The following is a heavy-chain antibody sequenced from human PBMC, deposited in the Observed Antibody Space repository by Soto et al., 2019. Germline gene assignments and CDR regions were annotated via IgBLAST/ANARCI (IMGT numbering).Heavy chain of an antibody. CDR1: CGSIGSYY. CDR3: ARDLSGTFLLRD. V-gene: IGHV4-59*01. J-gene: IGHJ4*02. CDR2: IYYSGST. Sequence: PQTLSLTCTVSCGSIGSYYWSWIRQPPGKGLEWIGYIYYSGSTNYNPALKSRVTISVDTSKNQFSLKLSSVTAADTAVYYCARDLSGTFLLRDWGQGTLVTVSS. D-gene: IGHD3-3*01.